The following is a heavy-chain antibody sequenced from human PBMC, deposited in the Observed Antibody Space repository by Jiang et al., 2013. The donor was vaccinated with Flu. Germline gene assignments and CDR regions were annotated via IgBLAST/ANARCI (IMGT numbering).Heavy chain of an antibody. CDR1: GFTFSSYS. Sequence: QLVESGGGLVKPGGSLRLSCAASGFTFSSYSMNWVRQAPGKGLEWVSSISSSSSYIYYADSVKGRFTISRDNAKNSLYLQMNSLRAEDTAVYYCARDVGGYGDFLFDYWGQGTLVTVSS. CDR3: ARDVGGYGDFLFDY. CDR2: ISSSSSYI. J-gene: IGHJ4*02. V-gene: IGHV3-21*01. D-gene: IGHD4-17*01.